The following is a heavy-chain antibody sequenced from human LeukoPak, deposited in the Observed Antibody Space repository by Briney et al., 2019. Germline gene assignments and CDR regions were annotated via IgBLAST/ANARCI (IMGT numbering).Heavy chain of an antibody. CDR3: ARDRVVGATYYFDY. CDR1: GFTFSSYW. J-gene: IGHJ4*02. CDR2: IKQDGSEK. D-gene: IGHD1-26*01. Sequence: PGGSLRLSCAASGFTFSSYWMSWVRQAPGKGLEWVANIKQDGSEKYYVDSVKGRFTISRDNAKNSLYLQMNSLRAEDTAVYYCARDRVVGATYYFDYWAREPWSPSPQ. V-gene: IGHV3-7*01.